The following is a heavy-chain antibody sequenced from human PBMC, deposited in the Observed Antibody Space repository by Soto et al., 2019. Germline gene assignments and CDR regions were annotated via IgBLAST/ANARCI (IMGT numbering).Heavy chain of an antibody. D-gene: IGHD6-19*01. CDR1: GGSIGGAGYS. CDR2: IYESGTV. J-gene: IGHJ6*02. V-gene: IGHV4-30-2*01. Sequence: SETLSLTCAVSGGSIGGAGYSWSWIRQLPGGGLDWIGYIYESGTVLYNPSLKTRLTISLNWSDKQFSLKLSSVTAADTAVYYCAKTRLGWLAPLGMDVWGQGTTVTVSS. CDR3: AKTRLGWLAPLGMDV.